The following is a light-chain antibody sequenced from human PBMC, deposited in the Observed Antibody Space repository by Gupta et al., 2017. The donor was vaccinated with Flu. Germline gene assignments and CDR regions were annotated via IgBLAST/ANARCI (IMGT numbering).Light chain of an antibody. CDR1: QSVSNN. V-gene: IGKV3-15*01. CDR2: GAS. CDR3: QQYDNWPPET. Sequence: ERATLSGRASQSVSNNLAWYQQKPGQAPRPVIYGASTRVPGIPARFSGSGSGTEFTLTISSLQSEDVAVYYCQQYDNWPPETFGQGTNVEIK. J-gene: IGKJ1*01.